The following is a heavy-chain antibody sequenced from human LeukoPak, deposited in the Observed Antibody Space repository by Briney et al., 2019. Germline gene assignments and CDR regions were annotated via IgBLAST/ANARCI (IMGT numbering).Heavy chain of an antibody. J-gene: IGHJ4*02. V-gene: IGHV5-51*01. D-gene: IGHD1-26*01. Sequence: GESLKISCKGSGYSFTSYWIAWVRQMPGKGLEWMAIIYPGDSETRYSPSFQGQVIISADKSITTAYLQWSSLKASDTAMYYCARRSSGGSYWDWGQGTLVTVSS. CDR3: ARRSSGGSYWD. CDR2: IYPGDSET. CDR1: GYSFTSYW.